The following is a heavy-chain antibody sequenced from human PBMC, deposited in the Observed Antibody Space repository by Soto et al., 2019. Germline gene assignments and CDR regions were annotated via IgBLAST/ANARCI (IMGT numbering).Heavy chain of an antibody. CDR2: TYPGDSDT. Sequence: PGESLKISCKGSGYSFTSYWIGWVRQMPGKGLEWMGITYPGDSDTRYSPSFQGQVTISADKSISTAYLQWSSLKASDTAMYYCARQGGGPPPYYYYYYMDVWGKGTTVTVSS. D-gene: IGHD3-16*01. J-gene: IGHJ6*03. CDR1: GYSFTSYW. CDR3: ARQGGGPPPYYYYYYMDV. V-gene: IGHV5-51*01.